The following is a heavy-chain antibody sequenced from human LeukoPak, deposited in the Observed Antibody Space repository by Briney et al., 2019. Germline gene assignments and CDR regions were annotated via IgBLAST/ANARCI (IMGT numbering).Heavy chain of an antibody. Sequence: SETLSLTCTVSGGSISSHYWSWIRQPPGKGLEWIGYIYYSGSTNYNPSLKSRVTISVDTSKNQFSLKLSSVTAADTAVYYCARGGSGSGYYYPHFFDYWGQGTLVTVSS. CDR3: ARGGSGSGYYYPHFFDY. CDR1: GGSISSHY. J-gene: IGHJ4*02. D-gene: IGHD3-22*01. CDR2: IYYSGST. V-gene: IGHV4-59*11.